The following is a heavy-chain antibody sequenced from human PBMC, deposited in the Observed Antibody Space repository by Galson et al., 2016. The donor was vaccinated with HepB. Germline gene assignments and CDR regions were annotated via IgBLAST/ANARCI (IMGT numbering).Heavy chain of an antibody. D-gene: IGHD2-21*01. CDR1: GYNFTNYW. J-gene: IGHJ6*02. CDR3: ARRGSGIIRGIVAYYDYGMDV. CDR2: INPGDSDT. Sequence: QSGAEVKKPGESLKISCKGSGYNFTNYWIGWVRQMPGKGLEWMGIINPGDSDTRYNPSIQGQVIISADKSINSAYLQWSSLEASDSAMYFCARRGSGIIRGIVAYYDYGMDVWGQGTRATVSS. V-gene: IGHV5-51*01.